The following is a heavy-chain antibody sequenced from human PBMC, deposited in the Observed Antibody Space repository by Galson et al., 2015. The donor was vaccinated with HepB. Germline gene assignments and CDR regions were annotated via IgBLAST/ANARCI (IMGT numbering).Heavy chain of an antibody. Sequence: SETLSLTCTVSGGSISSYYWSWIRQPAGKGLEWIGRIYTSGSTNYNPSLKSRVTMSVDTSKNQFSLKLSSVTAADTAVYYCARNPVGSTVTYFDYWGQGTLVTVSS. V-gene: IGHV4-4*07. D-gene: IGHD4-17*01. CDR1: GGSISSYY. CDR3: ARNPVGSTVTYFDY. J-gene: IGHJ4*02. CDR2: IYTSGST.